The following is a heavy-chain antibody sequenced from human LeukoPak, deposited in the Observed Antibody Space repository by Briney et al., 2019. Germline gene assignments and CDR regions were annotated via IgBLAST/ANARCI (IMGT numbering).Heavy chain of an antibody. CDR2: IYYSGST. CDR3: AMAWEQGSYYYMDV. Sequence: PSETLSLTCTVSGGSISSSSYYWGWIRQPPGTGLEWIGSIYYSGSTYYNPSLKSRVTISVDTSKNQFSLKLSSVTAADTAVYYCAMAWEQGSYYYMDVWGKGTTVTVSS. J-gene: IGHJ6*03. D-gene: IGHD1/OR15-1a*01. V-gene: IGHV4-39*01. CDR1: GGSISSSSYY.